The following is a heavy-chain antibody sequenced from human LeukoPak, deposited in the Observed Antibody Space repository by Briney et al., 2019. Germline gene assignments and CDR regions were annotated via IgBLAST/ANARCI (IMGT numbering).Heavy chain of an antibody. CDR1: GGSISSSSDY. CDR2: MYNSGST. V-gene: IGHV4-61*05. CDR3: ARHRVGATRDFDY. Sequence: SETLSLTCTVSGGSISSSSDYWSWIRQPPGKGLEWIGYMYNSGSTNYNPSLKSRVTISVNTSKNQFSLKLSSVTAADTAVYYCARHRVGATRDFDYWGQGTLVTVSS. D-gene: IGHD1-26*01. J-gene: IGHJ4*02.